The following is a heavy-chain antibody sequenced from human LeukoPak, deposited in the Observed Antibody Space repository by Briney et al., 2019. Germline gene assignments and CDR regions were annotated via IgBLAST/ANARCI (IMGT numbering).Heavy chain of an antibody. V-gene: IGHV4-34*01. CDR2: INHSGST. J-gene: IGHJ6*02. CDR3: ARGGGIQLWSPNYYYYGMDV. CDR1: GGSFSGYY. Sequence: ASETLSLTCAVYGGSFSGYYWSWIRQPPGKGLEWIGEINHSGSTNYNPSLKSRVTISVDTSKNQFSLKLSSVTAADTAVYYCARGGGIQLWSPNYYYYGMDVWGQGTTVTVSS. D-gene: IGHD5-18*01.